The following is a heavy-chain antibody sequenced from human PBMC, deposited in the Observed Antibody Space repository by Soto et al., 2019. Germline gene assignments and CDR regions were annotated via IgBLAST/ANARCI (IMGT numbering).Heavy chain of an antibody. J-gene: IGHJ4*02. CDR2: INHSRST. D-gene: IGHD6-6*01. V-gene: IGHV4-34*01. CDR1: GGSFSGYY. Sequence: PSETLSLTCAVYGGSFSGYYWSWIRQPPGKGLEWIGEINHSRSTNYNPSLKSRVTISVDTSKNQFSLKLSSVTAADTAVYYCARRDYSSSSSYFDYWGQGTLVTVSS. CDR3: ARRDYSSSSSYFDY.